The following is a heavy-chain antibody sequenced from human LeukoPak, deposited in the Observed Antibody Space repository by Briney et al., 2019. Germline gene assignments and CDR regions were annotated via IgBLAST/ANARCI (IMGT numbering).Heavy chain of an antibody. CDR2: INHSGST. V-gene: IGHV4-34*01. D-gene: IGHD3-10*01. CDR1: GGSFSVYY. J-gene: IGHJ6*03. Sequence: PSETLSLTCAVYGGSFSVYYWSWIRQPPGKGLEWIGEINHSGSTNYNPSLKSRVTISVDTSKNQFSLKLSSVTAADTAVYYCASGQYYGSGSYYSSYYYYYYMDVWGKGTTVTVSS. CDR3: ASGQYYGSGSYYSSYYYYYYMDV.